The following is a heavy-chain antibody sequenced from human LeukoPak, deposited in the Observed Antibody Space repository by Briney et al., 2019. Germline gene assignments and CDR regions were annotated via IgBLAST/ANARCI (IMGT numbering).Heavy chain of an antibody. Sequence: GGALRLSRAGSGFTLSTYGIHWVRPGPGKGLEWVSVISYEGSEKYYTDYVKGGFAISRDDVKNMVYLQMDSLRAEDTAVYDCANGLSSVSIGGPQGEFDFWGQGTLVTVSS. J-gene: IGHJ4*02. CDR1: GFTLSTYG. D-gene: IGHD6-6*01. CDR2: ISYEGSEK. V-gene: IGHV3-30*18. CDR3: ANGLSSVSIGGPQGEFDF.